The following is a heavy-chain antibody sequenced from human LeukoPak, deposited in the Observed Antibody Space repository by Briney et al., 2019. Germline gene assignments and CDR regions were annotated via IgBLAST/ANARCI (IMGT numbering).Heavy chain of an antibody. V-gene: IGHV4-34*01. D-gene: IGHD3-22*01. J-gene: IGHJ4*02. Sequence: SETLSLTCAVYGGSFSGYYWSWIRQPPGKGLEWIGEINHSGSTNYNPSLKSRVTISVDTSKNQFSLKLSSVTAADTAVYYYARLRGYYDYWGQGTLVTVSS. CDR1: GGSFSGYY. CDR3: ARLRGYYDY. CDR2: INHSGST.